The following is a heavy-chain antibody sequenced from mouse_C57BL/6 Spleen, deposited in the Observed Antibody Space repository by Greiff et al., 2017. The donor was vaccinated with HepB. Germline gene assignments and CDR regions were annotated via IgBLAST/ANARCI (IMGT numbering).Heavy chain of an antibody. V-gene: IGHV5-15*04. Sequence: EVMLVESGGGLVQPGGSLKLSCAASGFTFSDYGMAWVRQAPRKGPEWVAFISNLAYSIYYADTVTGRFTISRENAKNTLYLEMSSLGSEDTAMYYWARRSSPPTLYFDVWGTGTTVTVSS. CDR3: ARRSSPPTLYFDV. D-gene: IGHD1-1*01. J-gene: IGHJ1*03. CDR1: GFTFSDYG. CDR2: ISNLAYSI.